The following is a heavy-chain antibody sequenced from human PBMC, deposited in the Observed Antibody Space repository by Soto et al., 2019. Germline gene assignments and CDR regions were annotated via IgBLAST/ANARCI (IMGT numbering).Heavy chain of an antibody. Sequence: ASVKVSCKASGYTFTGYYMHWVRQAPGQGLEWMGWINPNSGGTNYAQKFQGWVTMTRDTSISTAYMELSRLRSDDTAVYYCARDTYSSGFGDYYYGMDVWGQGTTVTVSS. CDR1: GYTFTGYY. J-gene: IGHJ6*02. CDR3: ARDTYSSGFGDYYYGMDV. V-gene: IGHV1-2*04. D-gene: IGHD6-19*01. CDR2: INPNSGGT.